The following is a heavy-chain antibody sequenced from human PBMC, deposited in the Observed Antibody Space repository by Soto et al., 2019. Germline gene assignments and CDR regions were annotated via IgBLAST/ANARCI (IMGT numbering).Heavy chain of an antibody. J-gene: IGHJ6*02. CDR1: GYTFTSYY. Sequence: GASVKVSCKASGYTFTSYYMHWVRQAPGQGLEWMGIINPSGGSTSYAQKFQGRVTMTRDTSTSTVYMELSSLRSEDMAVYYCARDRVVVVPAAMGHYYYYGMDVWGQGTTVTVSS. CDR2: INPSGGST. D-gene: IGHD2-2*01. V-gene: IGHV1-46*01. CDR3: ARDRVVVVPAAMGHYYYYGMDV.